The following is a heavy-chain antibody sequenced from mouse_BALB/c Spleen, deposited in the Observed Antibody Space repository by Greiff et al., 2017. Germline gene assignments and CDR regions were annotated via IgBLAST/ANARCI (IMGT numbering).Heavy chain of an antibody. D-gene: IGHD2-1*01. J-gene: IGHJ3*01. Sequence: VQLQQSGAELAKPGASVKMSCKASGYTFTSYWMHWVKQRPGQGLEWIGYINPSTGYTEYNQKFKDKATLTADKSSSTAYMQLSSLTSEDSAVYYCTGDGKPLFAYWGQGTLVTVSA. V-gene: IGHV1-7*01. CDR1: GYTFTSYW. CDR2: INPSTGYT. CDR3: TGDGKPLFAY.